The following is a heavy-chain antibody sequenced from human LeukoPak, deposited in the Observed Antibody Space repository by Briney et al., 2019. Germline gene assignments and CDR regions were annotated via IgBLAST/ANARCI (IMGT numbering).Heavy chain of an antibody. J-gene: IGHJ6*02. CDR3: ARDQGTYYYYGMDV. V-gene: IGHV3-23*01. CDR2: ISGSGGSI. CDR1: GFTFSSYA. Sequence: GGSLRLSCAASGFTFSSYAMSWVRQAPGKGLEWVSAISGSGGSIYYADSVKGRFTISRDNAKNSLYLQMNSLRDEDTAVYHCARDQGTYYYYGMDVWGQGTTVTVSS. D-gene: IGHD1-1*01.